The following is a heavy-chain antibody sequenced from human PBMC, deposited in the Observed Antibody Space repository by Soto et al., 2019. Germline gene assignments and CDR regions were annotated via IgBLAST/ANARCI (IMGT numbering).Heavy chain of an antibody. CDR2: IWYDGSNK. Sequence: VGSLRLSCAASGFTFSSYGMHWVRQAPGKGLEWVAVIWYDGSNKYYADSVKGRFTISRDNSKNTLYLQMNSLRAEDTAVYYCARSYYYDSSGYYRSFFQHWGQGTLVTVSS. V-gene: IGHV3-33*01. CDR1: GFTFSSYG. J-gene: IGHJ1*01. CDR3: ARSYYYDSSGYYRSFFQH. D-gene: IGHD3-22*01.